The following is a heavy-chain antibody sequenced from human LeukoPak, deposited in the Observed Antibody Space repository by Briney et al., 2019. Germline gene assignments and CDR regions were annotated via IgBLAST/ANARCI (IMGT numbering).Heavy chain of an antibody. CDR2: IDPNSGGT. V-gene: IGHV1-2*02. J-gene: IGHJ4*02. Sequence: ASVKVSCKASGYTFTGYLMHWVRQAPGQGLEWMGWIDPNSGGTNYAQNFQGRVTMTRDTSVSTAYMDLSSLRSDDTAVYFCARALSPIRYCSGTSCSSFDSWGQGTLVTVSS. CDR3: ARALSPIRYCSGTSCSSFDS. D-gene: IGHD2-2*01. CDR1: GYTFTGYL.